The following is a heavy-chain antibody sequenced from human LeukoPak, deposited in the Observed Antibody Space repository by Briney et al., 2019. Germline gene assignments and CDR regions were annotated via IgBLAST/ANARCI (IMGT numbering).Heavy chain of an antibody. D-gene: IGHD6-19*01. CDR3: ARIAVAVSGAFDI. V-gene: IGHV3-66*01. Sequence: GGSLRLSCAVSGFTVTTNYMSWVRQAPGKGLEWVSVIYSGGSTYYADSVRGRFTISRDSSKNTVYLQMNSLRAEDTAVYYCARIAVAVSGAFDIWGQGTMVTVSS. CDR1: GFTVTTNY. J-gene: IGHJ3*02. CDR2: IYSGGST.